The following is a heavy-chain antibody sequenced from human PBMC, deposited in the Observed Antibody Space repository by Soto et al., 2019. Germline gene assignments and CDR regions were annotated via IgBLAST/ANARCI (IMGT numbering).Heavy chain of an antibody. J-gene: IGHJ4*02. V-gene: IGHV4-39*01. CDR1: GGSISSSGYF. Sequence: SETLYLTCPVSGGSISSSGYFWCWIRQPPGKSLEWIGTMFFSGSTEYNPSLKSCVTIFVDTSKHQLSLELTSVTDADTAVYYCARHSGYGWLVSWGQGTLVRSPQ. D-gene: IGHD3-10*01. CDR3: ARHSGYGWLVS. CDR2: MFFSGST.